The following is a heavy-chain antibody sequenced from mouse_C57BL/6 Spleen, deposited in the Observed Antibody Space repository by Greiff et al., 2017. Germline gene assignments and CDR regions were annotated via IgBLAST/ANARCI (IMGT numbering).Heavy chain of an antibody. Sequence: QVQPKESGPGLVAPSQSLSITCTVSGLPLTRYGVHWVRPPPGKGLEWLVVLWSDGSTTYHSALKSRLSISKDNPKSQVFLKMNSLQTDDTAMYYCARHGDGPYAMDYWGQGTSVTVSS. CDR1: GLPLTRYG. CDR3: ARHGDGPYAMDY. V-gene: IGHV2-6-1*01. CDR2: LWSDGST. D-gene: IGHD2-3*01. J-gene: IGHJ4*01.